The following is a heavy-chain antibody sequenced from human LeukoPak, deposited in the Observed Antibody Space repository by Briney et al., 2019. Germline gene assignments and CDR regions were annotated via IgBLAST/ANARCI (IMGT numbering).Heavy chain of an antibody. D-gene: IGHD3-22*01. CDR1: GGSFSGYY. CDR2: INHSGST. Sequence: SETLSLTCAVYGGSFSGYYWSWIRQPPGKGLEWIGEINHSGSTNYNPSLKSRVTISVDTSKNQFSLKLSSVTAADTAVYYCARGTNYYDRGGNRPNWFDPWGQGTLVTVSS. J-gene: IGHJ5*02. V-gene: IGHV4-34*01. CDR3: ARGTNYYDRGGNRPNWFDP.